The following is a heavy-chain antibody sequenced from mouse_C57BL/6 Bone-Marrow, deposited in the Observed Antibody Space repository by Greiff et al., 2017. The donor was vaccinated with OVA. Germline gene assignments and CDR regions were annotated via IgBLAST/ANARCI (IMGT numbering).Heavy chain of an antibody. J-gene: IGHJ1*03. Sequence: VQLQQSGPGLVQPSQSLSITCTVSGFPLTSYGVHWVRQSPGKGLEWLGVIWRGGSTDYNAAFMSRLSITKDNSKSQVFFKMNSLQADDTAIYYCAKNWDTTVVGYFDVWGTGTTVTVSS. D-gene: IGHD1-1*01. CDR3: AKNWDTTVVGYFDV. CDR1: GFPLTSYG. CDR2: IWRGGST. V-gene: IGHV2-5*01.